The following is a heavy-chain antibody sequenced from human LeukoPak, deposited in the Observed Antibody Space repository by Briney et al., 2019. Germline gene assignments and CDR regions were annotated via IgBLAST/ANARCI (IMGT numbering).Heavy chain of an antibody. CDR1: GYTLTELS. CDR3: ATVRSNYYYLHYFDY. V-gene: IGHV1-24*01. J-gene: IGHJ4*02. Sequence: ASVKVSCKVSGYTLTELSMHWVRQAPGKGLEWMGGFDPEDGETIYAQKFQGGVTMTEDTSTDTAYMELSSLRSEDTAVYYRATVRSNYYYLHYFDYWGQGTLVTVSS. D-gene: IGHD3-16*01. CDR2: FDPEDGET.